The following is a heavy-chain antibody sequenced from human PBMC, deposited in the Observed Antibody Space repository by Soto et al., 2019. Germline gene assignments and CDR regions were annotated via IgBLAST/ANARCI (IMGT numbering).Heavy chain of an antibody. J-gene: IGHJ5*02. CDR3: ARCLHCSNGGRFDP. D-gene: IGHD2-8*01. CDR2: MWPSGGT. V-gene: IGHV4-4*02. Sequence: SENLSLTCAVSGVSIGSPNWWTWVRQAPGKGLEWIGEMWPSGGTTYNPSLRNRVTISVDNSKNHLSLTLTSVTAADTAIYYCARCLHCSNGGRFDPWGQGALVTVSS. CDR1: GVSIGSPNW.